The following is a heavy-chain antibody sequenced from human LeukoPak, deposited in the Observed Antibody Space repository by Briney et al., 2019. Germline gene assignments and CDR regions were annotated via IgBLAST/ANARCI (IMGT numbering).Heavy chain of an antibody. CDR1: GYTFTSYY. D-gene: IGHD2-15*01. CDR2: INPSGGST. J-gene: IGHJ5*02. CDR3: ARGSVVEAATLSFDP. Sequence: ASVKVFCKASGYTFTSYYMHWVRQAPGQGLEWMGIINPSGGSTSYAQKFQGRVTMTRDTSTSTVYMELSSLRSEDTAVYYCARGSVVEAATLSFDPSGQGTLVTVSS. V-gene: IGHV1-46*01.